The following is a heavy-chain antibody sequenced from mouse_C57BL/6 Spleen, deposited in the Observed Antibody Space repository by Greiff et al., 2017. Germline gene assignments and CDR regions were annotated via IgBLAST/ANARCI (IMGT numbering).Heavy chain of an antibody. CDR3: ARYSSYVDYAMDY. CDR2: IHPKSGST. V-gene: IGHV1-64*01. J-gene: IGHJ4*01. D-gene: IGHD1-1*01. Sequence: QVQLQQPGAELVKPGASVKLSCKASGYTFTSYWMNWVKQRPGQGLEWIGMIHPKSGSTNYNEKFKSKATLTVDKSSSTAYMQLSSLTSEDSAVYYCARYSSYVDYAMDYWGQGTSVTVSS. CDR1: GYTFTSYW.